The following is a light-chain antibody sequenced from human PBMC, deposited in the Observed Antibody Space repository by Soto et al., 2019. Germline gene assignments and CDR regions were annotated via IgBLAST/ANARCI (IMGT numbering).Light chain of an antibody. Sequence: QSALTQPASVSGSPGQSITISCTGTSSYVGGYDHVSWYQQHPGKAPKLMIYDVSNRPSGVSNRFSGSKSGNTASLAVSGLQAEDEADYYCSSYTSRDTLVFGGGTKVTVL. J-gene: IGLJ3*02. V-gene: IGLV2-14*03. CDR2: DVS. CDR1: SSYVGGYDH. CDR3: SSYTSRDTLV.